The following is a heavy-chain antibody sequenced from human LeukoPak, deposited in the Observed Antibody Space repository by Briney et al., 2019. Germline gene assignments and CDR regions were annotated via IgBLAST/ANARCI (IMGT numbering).Heavy chain of an antibody. V-gene: IGHV4-34*01. Sequence: SETLSLTYAVYGGSFRGYYWSWIRQPPGGGRVGSGEIYLGWNPNYRPSLKSRVTMSLDTSKKQFSLKLSSVTAADTAIYYCTRGLRSWPYFYGMDVWGQGTTVTVSS. CDR1: GGSFRGYY. D-gene: IGHD2-15*01. CDR2: IYLGWNP. J-gene: IGHJ6*02. CDR3: TRGLRSWPYFYGMDV.